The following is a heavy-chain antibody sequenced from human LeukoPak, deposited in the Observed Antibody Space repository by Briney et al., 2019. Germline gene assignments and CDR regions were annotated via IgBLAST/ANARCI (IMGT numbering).Heavy chain of an antibody. CDR1: GYTFTSYS. CDR2: ISAYNGNT. CDR3: ARVSYYYDSSGGEDY. Sequence: ASVKVSCKASGYTFTSYSISWVRQAPGQGLEWMGWISAYNGNTNYAQKLQGRVTMTTDTSTSTAYMELRSLRSDDTAVYYCARVSYYYDSSGGEDYWGQGTLVTVSS. V-gene: IGHV1-18*01. D-gene: IGHD3-22*01. J-gene: IGHJ4*02.